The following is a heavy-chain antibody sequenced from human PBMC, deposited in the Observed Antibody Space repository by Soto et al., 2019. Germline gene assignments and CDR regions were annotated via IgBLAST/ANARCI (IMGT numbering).Heavy chain of an antibody. J-gene: IGHJ4*02. CDR3: ARAHDFWRGTQQPIES. V-gene: IGHV4-34*01. CDR1: VGSFRGFY. Sequence: KAWETLSLTCAFSVGSFRGFYWTCIRHSPGKGLEWLGDINHVGITNYNPSLKSRVSIPVDTSKSQFSLKLSSVTAADTAVYYCARAHDFWRGTQQPIESWGQGTLVIVS. CDR2: INHVGIT. D-gene: IGHD3-3*01.